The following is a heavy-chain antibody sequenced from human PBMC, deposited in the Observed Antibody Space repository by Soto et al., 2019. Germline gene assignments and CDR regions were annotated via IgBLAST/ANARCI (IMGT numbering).Heavy chain of an antibody. CDR3: AKEGYCSGGSCRPYFDL. J-gene: IGHJ2*01. D-gene: IGHD2-15*01. CDR2: ISWNSGSI. Sequence: EVQLVESGGGLVQPGRSLRLSCAASGFTFDDYAMHWVRQAPGKGLEWVSGISWNSGSIGYADSVKGRFTISRDNAKNSLYLQMSRLRAEDTALSYCAKEGYCSGGSCRPYFDLWGRGTLVTVSS. CDR1: GFTFDDYA. V-gene: IGHV3-9*01.